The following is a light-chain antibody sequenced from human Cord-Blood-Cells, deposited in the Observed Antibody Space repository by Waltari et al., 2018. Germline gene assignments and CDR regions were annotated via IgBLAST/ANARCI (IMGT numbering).Light chain of an antibody. CDR1: SSNIGSNY. J-gene: IGLJ3*02. V-gene: IGLV1-47*01. CDR3: AAWDDSLSAWV. CDR2: RNN. Sequence: QSVLTQPPSASGTPGQRVTISCSGSSSNIGSNYVYWYHQLPATAPKLLIYRNNQRPSGVPDRFSGSKSGTSASLAIGGLRSEDEADYYCAAWDDSLSAWVFGGGTKLTVL.